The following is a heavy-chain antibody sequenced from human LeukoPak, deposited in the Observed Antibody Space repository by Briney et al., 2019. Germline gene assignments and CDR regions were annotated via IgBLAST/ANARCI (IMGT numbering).Heavy chain of an antibody. CDR2: IRYDGSNK. D-gene: IGHD1-7*01. V-gene: IGHV3-30*02. CDR3: AKDLSWNSDF. CDR1: GYTFSDYS. Sequence: GGSLRLSCAGSGYTFSDYSLTWVRQAPGKGLEWVAFIRYDGSNKYYADSVKGRFTISRDNSKNTLYLQMNSLRAEDTAVYYCAKDLSWNSDFWGQGTLVTVSS. J-gene: IGHJ4*02.